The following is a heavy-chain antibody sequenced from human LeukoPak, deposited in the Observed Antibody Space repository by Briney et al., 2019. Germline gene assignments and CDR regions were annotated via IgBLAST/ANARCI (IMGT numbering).Heavy chain of an antibody. CDR2: FYTSGSI. D-gene: IGHD6-19*01. Sequence: PSETLSLTCTVSGGSISDYYWSWIRQPAGKGLEWIGRFYTSGSINYNPSLKSRVTTSVDTSKNQLSLQLSSVTAADTAVYYCARGATGYSSGWPFDYWGQGTLVTVSS. CDR3: ARGATGYSSGWPFDY. J-gene: IGHJ4*02. V-gene: IGHV4-4*07. CDR1: GGSISDYY.